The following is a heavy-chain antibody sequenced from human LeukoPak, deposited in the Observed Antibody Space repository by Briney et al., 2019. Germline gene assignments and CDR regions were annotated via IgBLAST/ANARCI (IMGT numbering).Heavy chain of an antibody. CDR3: ARVYYYDSRLDY. J-gene: IGHJ4*02. CDR2: IYTSGST. D-gene: IGHD3-22*01. V-gene: IGHV4-61*02. CDR1: GGSISSGSYY. Sequence: SQTLSLTCTVSGGSISSGSYYWSWIRQPAGKGLEWFGRIYTSGSTNYTPSPKSRVTISVDTSKNQFSLKLGSVTAAGAAVYYCARVYYYDSRLDYWGQGTLVTVSS.